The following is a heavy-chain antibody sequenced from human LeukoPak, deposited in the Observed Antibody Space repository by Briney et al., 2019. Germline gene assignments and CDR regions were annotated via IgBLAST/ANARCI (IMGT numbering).Heavy chain of an antibody. CDR3: AIAVGGTHFDY. CDR2: ISPGDSET. J-gene: IGHJ4*02. D-gene: IGHD6-19*01. V-gene: IGHV5-51*01. Sequence: GESLKISCKGSGYSFTIYWIGWVRQMPGKGLEWGGIISPGDSETRYSPSFEGPVTVSANKAIRTAYLQWSSLKAADSAMYYCAIAVGGTHFDYWGQGTLVTVSS. CDR1: GYSFTIYW.